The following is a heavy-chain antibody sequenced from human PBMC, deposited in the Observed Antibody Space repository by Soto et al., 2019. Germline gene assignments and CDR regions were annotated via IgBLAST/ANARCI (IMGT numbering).Heavy chain of an antibody. V-gene: IGHV1-18*01. CDR3: AREQYQLHSSDY. Sequence: ASVKVSCKASGYTFTSYGISWVGQAPGQGLEWMGWISAYNGTTNYAQKLQGRVTMTTDTSTSTAYMELRSLRSDDTAVYYCAREQYQLHSSDYWGQGTLVTVSS. J-gene: IGHJ4*02. D-gene: IGHD2-2*01. CDR2: ISAYNGTT. CDR1: GYTFTSYG.